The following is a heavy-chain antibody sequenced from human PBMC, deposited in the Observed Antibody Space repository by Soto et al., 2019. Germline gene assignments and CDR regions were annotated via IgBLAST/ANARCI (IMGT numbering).Heavy chain of an antibody. J-gene: IGHJ6*02. CDR1: GFTFSSYE. CDR3: ARDRIAADPHNYYYYYGMDV. D-gene: IGHD6-13*01. Sequence: GGSLRLSCAASGFTFSSYEMNWVRQAPGKGLEWVSYISSSGSTIYYADSVKGRFTISRDNAKNSLYLQMNSLRAEDTAVYYCARDRIAADPHNYYYYYGMDVWGQGTTVTVSS. V-gene: IGHV3-48*03. CDR2: ISSSGSTI.